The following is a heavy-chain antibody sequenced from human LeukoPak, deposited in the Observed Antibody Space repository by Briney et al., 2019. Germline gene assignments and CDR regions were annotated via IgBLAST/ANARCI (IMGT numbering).Heavy chain of an antibody. D-gene: IGHD3-10*01. J-gene: IGHJ4*02. V-gene: IGHV4-34*01. CDR1: GGSFSGYY. CDR3: ATSIIDLDY. Sequence: PSETLSLTCAVYGGSFSGYYWSWIRQPPGKGLEWIGEINHSRSTNYNPSLKSRVTISVDTSKNQFSLKLSSVTAADTAVYYCATSIIDLDYWGQGTLVTVSS. CDR2: INHSRST.